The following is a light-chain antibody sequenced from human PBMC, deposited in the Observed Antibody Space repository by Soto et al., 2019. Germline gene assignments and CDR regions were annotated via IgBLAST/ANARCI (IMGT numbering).Light chain of an antibody. V-gene: IGKV3-15*01. CDR2: GAS. J-gene: IGKJ5*01. CDR3: QQYNNWPIT. Sequence: EVEMTQSPATLSVSPGERATLSCRASQSVSSDLAWYHQKPGQAPRLLIYGASTRATGIPGRFSGSGSGTEFTLTISSLQSEDFAVYFCQQYNNWPITFGQGTRLETK. CDR1: QSVSSD.